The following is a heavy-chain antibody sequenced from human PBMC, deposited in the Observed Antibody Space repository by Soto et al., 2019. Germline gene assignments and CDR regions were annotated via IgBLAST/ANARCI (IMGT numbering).Heavy chain of an antibody. CDR2: INHSGST. CDR3: ARRRAPRPTNAEGGSGSYSKFSPMDV. J-gene: IGHJ6*02. V-gene: IGHV4-34*01. CDR1: GGSFSGYY. D-gene: IGHD3-10*01. Sequence: SETLSLTCAVYGGSFSGYYWSWIRQPPGKGLEWIGEINHSGSTNYNPSLKSRVTISVDTSKNQFSLKLSSVTAADTAVYYCARRRAPRPTNAEGGSGSYSKFSPMDVWGQGTTVTVSS.